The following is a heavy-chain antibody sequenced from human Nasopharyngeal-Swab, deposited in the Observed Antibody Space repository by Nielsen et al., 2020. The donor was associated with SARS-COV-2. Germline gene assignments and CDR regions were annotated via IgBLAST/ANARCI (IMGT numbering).Heavy chain of an antibody. Sequence: GESRKISCAASGFTFSNAWRSWGRQAPGKGLEWGGRIKSKTDGGTTDYAAPVKGRFTISRDDSKNTLYLQMNSLKTEDTAVYYCTTDLAAAGDYYYYYYMDVWGKGTTVTVSS. D-gene: IGHD6-13*01. CDR1: GFTFSNAW. J-gene: IGHJ6*03. V-gene: IGHV3-15*01. CDR3: TTDLAAAGDYYYYYYMDV. CDR2: IKSKTDGGTT.